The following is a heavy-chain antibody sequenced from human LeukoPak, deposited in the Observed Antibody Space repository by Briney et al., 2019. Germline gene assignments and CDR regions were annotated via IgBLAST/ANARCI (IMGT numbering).Heavy chain of an antibody. Sequence: EPSETLSLTCAVYGGSSSGYYWSWIRQPPGKGLEWIGEINHSGSTNYNPSLKSRVTISVDTSKNQFSLKLSSVTAADTAVYYCARGTVSYDYGFGRWGQGTLVTVSS. CDR2: INHSGST. CDR1: GGSSSGYY. CDR3: ARGTVSYDYGFGR. D-gene: IGHD4-17*01. J-gene: IGHJ4*02. V-gene: IGHV4-34*01.